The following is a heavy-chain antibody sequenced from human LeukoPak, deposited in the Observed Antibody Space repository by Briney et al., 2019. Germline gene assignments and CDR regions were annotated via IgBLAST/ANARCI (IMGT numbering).Heavy chain of an antibody. J-gene: IGHJ6*02. D-gene: IGHD2-8*02. CDR3: ARLRITGGHYYQHGLDV. CDR2: IYNSGSI. Sequence: PSETLSLTCDVSGGSISSYYWSWIRQPPGKGLEWIGYIYNSGSINYNPSLKSRVTTSVDTSKKQFSLKLSSVTAADTAVYYCARLRITGGHYYQHGLDVWGQGTTVTVSS. CDR1: GGSISSYY. V-gene: IGHV4-59*08.